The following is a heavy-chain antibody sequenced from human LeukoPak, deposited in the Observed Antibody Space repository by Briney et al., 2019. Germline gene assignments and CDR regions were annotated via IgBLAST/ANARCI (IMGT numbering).Heavy chain of an antibody. CDR3: ARLRIAVAVYYFDY. D-gene: IGHD6-19*01. Sequence: SETLSLTCTVSGGSISSSSYYWGWIRQPPGKELEWIGSIYYSGSTYYNPSLKSRVTISVDTSKNQFSLKLSSVTAADTAVYYCARLRIAVAVYYFDYWGQGTLVTVSS. CDR2: IYYSGST. CDR1: GGSISSSSYY. J-gene: IGHJ4*02. V-gene: IGHV4-39*01.